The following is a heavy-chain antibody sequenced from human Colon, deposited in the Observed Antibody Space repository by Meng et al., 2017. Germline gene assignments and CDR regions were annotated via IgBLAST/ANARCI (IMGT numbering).Heavy chain of an antibody. J-gene: IGHJ4*02. Sequence: VHLGAFGGWFVRSGASLRLSCAACGFIFSNEWMDWVRQAPGKGLEWVANINKDGSVKNYVDSVKGRFTISRDNAKNLVYLQMDSQRADDTAVYYCGSAYLGWGQGTLVTVSS. CDR1: GFIFSNEW. D-gene: IGHD3-16*01. V-gene: IGHV3-7*01. CDR3: GSAYLG. CDR2: INKDGSVK.